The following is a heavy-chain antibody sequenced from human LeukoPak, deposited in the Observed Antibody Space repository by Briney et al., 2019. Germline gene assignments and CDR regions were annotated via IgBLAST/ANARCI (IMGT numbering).Heavy chain of an antibody. V-gene: IGHV4-34*01. J-gene: IGHJ4*02. Sequence: PSETLSLTCAVYGVSFSGYYWSWIRQPPGKGLEWIGEINHSGSTNYNPSLKSRVTISVDTSKNQFSLKLSSVTAADTAVYYCARGGFSGYGDSSGYYYFYWGQGTLVTVSS. CDR2: INHSGST. CDR3: ARGGFSGYGDSSGYYYFY. D-gene: IGHD3-22*01. CDR1: GVSFSGYY.